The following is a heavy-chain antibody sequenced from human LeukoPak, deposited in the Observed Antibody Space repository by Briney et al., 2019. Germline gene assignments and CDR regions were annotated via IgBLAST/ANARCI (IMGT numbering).Heavy chain of an antibody. CDR1: GFTVSSNY. J-gene: IGHJ4*02. V-gene: IGHV3-23*01. Sequence: PGGSLRLSCAASGFTVSSNYMSWVRQAPGKGLEWVSAISGSGGSTYYADSVKGRFTISRDNSKNTLYLQMNSLRAEDTAVYYCAKEASGLEFLEWLFTSYYFDYWGQGTLVTVSS. D-gene: IGHD3-3*01. CDR2: ISGSGGST. CDR3: AKEASGLEFLEWLFTSYYFDY.